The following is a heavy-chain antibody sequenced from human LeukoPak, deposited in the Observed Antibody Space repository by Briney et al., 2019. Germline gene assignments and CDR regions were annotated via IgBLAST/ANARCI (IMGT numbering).Heavy chain of an antibody. CDR2: IYYSVST. J-gene: IGHJ6*02. CDR1: LGSITSYY. V-gene: IGHV4-59*08. Sequence: SETLSLTSTLSLGSITSYYWSCIRHPPGKGLEWIGYIYYSVSTNYNPSPKSRVTISVDTSKNPFSLKLSSVTAADTAVYYCAGGSGSYQSTLFGEYYYGMDVWGQGTTVTVSS. D-gene: IGHD3-10*01. CDR3: AGGSGSYQSTLFGEYYYGMDV.